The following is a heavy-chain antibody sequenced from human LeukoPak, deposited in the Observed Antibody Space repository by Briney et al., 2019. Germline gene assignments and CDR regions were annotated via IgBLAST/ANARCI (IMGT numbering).Heavy chain of an antibody. CDR2: IRYDGSNK. D-gene: IGHD2-2*01. CDR1: GFTFSSYG. J-gene: IGHJ5*02. V-gene: IGHV3-30*02. CDR3: AKDHYCSSTSCYSNWFDP. Sequence: GGSLRLSCAASGFTFSSYGMHWVRQAPGKGLEWVAFIRYDGSNKYYADSVKGRFTISRDNSKNTLYLQMNSLRAEDTAVYYCAKDHYCSSTSCYSNWFDPWGQGTLVTVSS.